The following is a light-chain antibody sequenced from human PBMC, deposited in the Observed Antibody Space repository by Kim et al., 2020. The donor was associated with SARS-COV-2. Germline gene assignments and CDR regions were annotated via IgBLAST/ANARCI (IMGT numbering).Light chain of an antibody. CDR3: QTWDSSTAV. Sequence: SYELTQPPSVSASPGQTASITCSGDKLGDKYVCWFQQKSGQSPVLVIYQDIKRPSGIPERFSGSNSGNTATLTISGTQAMDEADYYCQTWDSSTAVFGGGTQLTVL. CDR1: KLGDKY. CDR2: QDI. J-gene: IGLJ2*01. V-gene: IGLV3-1*01.